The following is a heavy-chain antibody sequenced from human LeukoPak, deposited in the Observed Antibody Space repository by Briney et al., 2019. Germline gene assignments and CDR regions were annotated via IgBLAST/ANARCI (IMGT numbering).Heavy chain of an antibody. V-gene: IGHV4-4*07. CDR1: GGSIGPYY. Sequence: SETLSLTCIISGGSIGPYYWSWIRQAAGKGPEWIGRIYTTGTADYNPSLKGRVFLSVDTSKNQFSLKVTSVTAADTAVYYCARTGYCSSASCYTASRPYYYYYMDVWGKGTTVTVSS. D-gene: IGHD2-2*02. CDR3: ARTGYCSSASCYTASRPYYYYYMDV. J-gene: IGHJ6*03. CDR2: IYTTGTA.